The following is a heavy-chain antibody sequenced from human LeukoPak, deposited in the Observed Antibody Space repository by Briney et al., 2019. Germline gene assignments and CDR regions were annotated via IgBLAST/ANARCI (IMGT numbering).Heavy chain of an antibody. D-gene: IGHD6-25*01. CDR2: IGIPGDT. V-gene: IGHV3-13*01. Sequence: GGSLRLSCAASGFTFSVYDMHWVRQATGKSLEWVSGIGIPGDTYYPGSVKGRFTISRENGKNSFYLQMNSLRVEDTAVYYCVRAHVAAGLAFDIWGQGTMVTVSS. CDR3: VRAHVAAGLAFDI. CDR1: GFTFSVYD. J-gene: IGHJ3*02.